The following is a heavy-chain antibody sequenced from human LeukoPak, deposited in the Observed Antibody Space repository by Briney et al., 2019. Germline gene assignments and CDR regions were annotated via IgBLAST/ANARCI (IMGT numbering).Heavy chain of an antibody. CDR2: ISNSGST. V-gene: IGHV4-61*01. CDR1: GGSIGGNSY. Sequence: PSETLSLTCTVSGGSIGGNSYWSWIRQPPGKGPEWIGHISNSGSTYYSPSLSSRVTISLDTSKNQFSLKLRSVTAADTAVYYCARGGASSIPLQYWGRGTLVTVSS. J-gene: IGHJ4*02. D-gene: IGHD1-26*01. CDR3: ARGGASSIPLQY.